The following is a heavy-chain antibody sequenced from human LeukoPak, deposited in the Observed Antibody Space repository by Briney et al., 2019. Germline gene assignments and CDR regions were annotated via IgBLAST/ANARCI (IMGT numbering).Heavy chain of an antibody. V-gene: IGHV3-30*18. CDR3: AKDWGSSGWYNWFDP. CDR1: GFTIANHG. CDR2: ISHDGAAV. D-gene: IGHD6-19*01. Sequence: GTSLRLSCAVSGFTIANHGMHWVRQAPGKGLEWVAMISHDGAAVYYGGSVKGRLTISRDNSNNTLYLQMNSLRVEDTAVYYCAKDWGSSGWYNWFDPWGQGTLVTVSS. J-gene: IGHJ5*02.